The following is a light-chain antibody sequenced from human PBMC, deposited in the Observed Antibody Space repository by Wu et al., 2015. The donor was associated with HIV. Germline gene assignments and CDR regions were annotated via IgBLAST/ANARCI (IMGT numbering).Light chain of an antibody. Sequence: IQMTQSPSTLSASVGDRVTITCRASQSISNSLAWYQQTPGKTPNLLIYKASTLESGVPSRFSGSGSGTEFTLTITNLQPEDFATYYCQQHYSTPSYTFGQGTRLEIK. CDR1: QSISNS. J-gene: IGKJ2*01. CDR3: QQHYSTPSYT. CDR2: KAS. V-gene: IGKV1-5*03.